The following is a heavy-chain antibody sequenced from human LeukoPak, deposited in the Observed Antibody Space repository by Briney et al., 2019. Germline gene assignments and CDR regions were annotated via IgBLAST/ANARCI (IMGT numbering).Heavy chain of an antibody. D-gene: IGHD3-22*01. Sequence: GGSLRLSCAASGFTVSSNYMSWVRQAPGKGLEWVSVIYSGGSTYYADSVKGRFTISRDNSKNTLYLQMNSLRAEDTAVYYCAGVYYYDSSGYYYDDYWGQGTLVTVSS. CDR3: AGVYYYDSSGYYYDDY. CDR2: IYSGGST. V-gene: IGHV3-53*01. J-gene: IGHJ4*02. CDR1: GFTVSSNY.